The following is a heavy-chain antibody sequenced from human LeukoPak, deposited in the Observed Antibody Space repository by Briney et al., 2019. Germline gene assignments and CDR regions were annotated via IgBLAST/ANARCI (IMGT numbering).Heavy chain of an antibody. CDR3: ARDSPGYLAYDS. D-gene: IGHD1-1*01. CDR2: ITTRTS. CDR1: GFTFSIFD. J-gene: IGHJ4*02. Sequence: GGSLRLSCVASGFTFSIFDMNWVRQAPGKGLEWVSYITTRTSYYADSVRGRFTISRDNAKKSLYLQMNSLRAEDTAVYYCARDSPGYLAYDSWGQGTLVTVSS. V-gene: IGHV3-48*01.